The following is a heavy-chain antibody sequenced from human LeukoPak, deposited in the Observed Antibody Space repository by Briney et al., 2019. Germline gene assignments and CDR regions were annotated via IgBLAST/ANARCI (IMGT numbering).Heavy chain of an antibody. CDR1: GFTVSSNY. D-gene: IGHD6-13*01. Sequence: PGGSLRLSCAASGFTVSSNYMSWVRQAPGKGLEWVSVIYSGGSTYYADSVKGRFTISRDNSKNTLYLQMNSLRAEDTAVYYCARYRRGSSWYVDYYYSYMDVWGKGTTVTVSS. V-gene: IGHV3-53*01. CDR3: ARYRRGSSWYVDYYYSYMDV. CDR2: IYSGGST. J-gene: IGHJ6*03.